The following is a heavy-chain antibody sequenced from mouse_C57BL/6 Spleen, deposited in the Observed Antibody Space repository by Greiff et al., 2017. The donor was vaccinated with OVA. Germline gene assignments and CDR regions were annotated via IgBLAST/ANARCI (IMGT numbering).Heavy chain of an antibody. V-gene: IGHV1-63*01. CDR2: IYPGGGYT. Sequence: QVQLQQSGAELVRPGTSVKMSCKASGYTFTNYWIGWAQQRPGHGLEWIGDIYPGGGYTNYNEPFKGKATLTTDKSYRTADMQFSSLTSEDSAIYYCARSRKYYGSSYPDNYFDYWGQGTTLTVAS. CDR1: GYTFTNYW. D-gene: IGHD1-1*01. CDR3: ARSRKYYGSSYPDNYFDY. J-gene: IGHJ2*01.